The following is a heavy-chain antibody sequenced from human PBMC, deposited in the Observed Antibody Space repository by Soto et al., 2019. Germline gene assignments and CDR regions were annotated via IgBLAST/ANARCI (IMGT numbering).Heavy chain of an antibody. V-gene: IGHV4-4*02. J-gene: IGHJ5*02. CDR2: IYHSGST. CDR1: GGSISSSNW. D-gene: IGHD6-19*01. CDR3: ARGAVAAIINWFDP. Sequence: SETLSLTCAVSGGSISSSNWWSWVRQPPGKGLEWIGEIYHSGSTNYNPSLKSRVTISVDKSKNQFSLKLSSVTAADTAVYYCARGAVAAIINWFDPWGQGTQVTVSS.